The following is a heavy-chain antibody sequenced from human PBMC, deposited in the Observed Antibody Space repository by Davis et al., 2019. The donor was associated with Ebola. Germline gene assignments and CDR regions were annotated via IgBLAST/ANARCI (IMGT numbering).Heavy chain of an antibody. D-gene: IGHD4-23*01. CDR3: ARDLAVVTGFDY. V-gene: IGHV1-2*02. Sequence: ASVKVSCKASGYTFTGYYMHWVRQAPGQGLEWMGWINPNSGGTNYAQKFQGRVTMTRDTSTSTVYMELSSLRSEDTAVYYCARDLAVVTGFDYWGQGTLVTVSS. CDR1: GYTFTGYY. J-gene: IGHJ4*02. CDR2: INPNSGGT.